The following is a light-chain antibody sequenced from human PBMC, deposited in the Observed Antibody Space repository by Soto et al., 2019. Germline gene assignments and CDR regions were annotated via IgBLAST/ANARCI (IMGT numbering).Light chain of an antibody. CDR3: QQYNSYSPT. CDR2: KAS. CDR1: QSISVW. V-gene: IGKV1-5*03. Sequence: DIQMTQYPSTLSASVGDRVTITCGASQSISVWLDWYQQKAGKAPNPLIYKASRLESGVPSRLSGSGYETEFTLTISGMQHGDSETYYCQQYNSYSPTFGQGTKVDIK. J-gene: IGKJ1*01.